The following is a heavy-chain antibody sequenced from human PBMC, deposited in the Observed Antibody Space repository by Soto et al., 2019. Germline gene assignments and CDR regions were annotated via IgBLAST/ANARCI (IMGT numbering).Heavy chain of an antibody. V-gene: IGHV4-39*01. CDR2: IFYSGGT. J-gene: IGHJ5*02. CDR1: GGSILDSTYY. D-gene: IGHD3-22*01. Sequence: QLLLQESGPGLVKPSETLSLTCTVSGGSILDSTYYWAWIRQSPGKGLEWIGTIFYSGGTFYTPSLKSRVPMSVDTSNNQFSLKLSSVTAADTAVDYCARQASGYYYGWYDPWGQGTLVTVSS. CDR3: ARQASGYYYGWYDP.